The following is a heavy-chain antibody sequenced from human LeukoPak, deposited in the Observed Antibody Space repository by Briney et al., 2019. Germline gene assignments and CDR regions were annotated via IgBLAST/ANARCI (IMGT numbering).Heavy chain of an antibody. CDR2: TYYRSKWYN. CDR1: GDSVSSNSAA. Sequence: SQTLSLTCAISGDSVSSNSAAWNWIRQSPSRGLEWLGRTYYRSKWYNDYAVSVKSRITINPDTSKNQFSLQLNSVTPEDTAVYYCTAIKGATGAFDIWGQGTMVTVSS. J-gene: IGHJ3*02. D-gene: IGHD1-26*01. CDR3: TAIKGATGAFDI. V-gene: IGHV6-1*01.